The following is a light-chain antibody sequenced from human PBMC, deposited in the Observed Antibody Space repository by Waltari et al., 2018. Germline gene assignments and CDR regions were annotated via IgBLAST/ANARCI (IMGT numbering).Light chain of an antibody. CDR3: QQRIRFPFT. Sequence: DIQMTQSPSSLSASVGDRVNITCRASQGISTGLAWVQQRPGEAPKLLIYNISTLKNGVPSRFSGSGSGTDFTLTINSLQPEDFAIYYCQQRIRFPFTFGPGTKLDIK. CDR1: QGISTG. V-gene: IGKV1-9*01. CDR2: NIS. J-gene: IGKJ3*01.